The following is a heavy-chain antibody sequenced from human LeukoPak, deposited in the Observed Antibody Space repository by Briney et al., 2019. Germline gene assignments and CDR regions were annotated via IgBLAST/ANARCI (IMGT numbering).Heavy chain of an antibody. D-gene: IGHD2-2*01. CDR3: ASDLGYCSSTSCRYFDP. CDR2: INHSGST. Sequence: GSLRLSCTASGFTFGDYAMSWVRQPPGKGLEWIGEINHSGSTNYNPSLKSRVTISVDTSKNQFSLKLSSVTAADTAVYYCASDLGYCSSTSCRYFDPWGQGTLVTVSS. J-gene: IGHJ5*02. CDR1: GFTFGDYA. V-gene: IGHV4-34*01.